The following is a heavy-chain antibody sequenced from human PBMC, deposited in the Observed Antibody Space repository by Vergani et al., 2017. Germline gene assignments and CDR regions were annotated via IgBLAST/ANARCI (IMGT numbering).Heavy chain of an antibody. V-gene: IGHV4-34*01. CDR2: INHSGST. CDR1: GGSFSGYY. D-gene: IGHD6-13*01. CDR3: ERGTTLLIAAAGRAWFDP. Sequence: QVQLQQWGAGLLKPSETLSLTCAVYGGSFSGYYWSWIRQPPGKGLEWVGEINHSGSTNYNPSLKSLVTISVDTSKNQFSLKLSPVTAADTAVYYCERGTTLLIAAAGRAWFDPWGQGTLVTVSS. J-gene: IGHJ5*02.